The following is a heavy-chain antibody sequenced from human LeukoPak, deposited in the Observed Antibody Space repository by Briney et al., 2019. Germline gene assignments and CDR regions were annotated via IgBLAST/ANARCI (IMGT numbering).Heavy chain of an antibody. J-gene: IGHJ4*02. Sequence: GASVKVSCKASGHTFTSYDINWVRQATGQGLEWMGWMNPNSGNTGYAQKFQGRVTMTRNTSISTAYMELSSLRSEDTAVYYCARYCSSTSCNADDWGQGTLVTVSS. CDR3: ARYCSSTSCNADD. CDR2: MNPNSGNT. CDR1: GHTFTSYD. D-gene: IGHD2-2*01. V-gene: IGHV1-8*01.